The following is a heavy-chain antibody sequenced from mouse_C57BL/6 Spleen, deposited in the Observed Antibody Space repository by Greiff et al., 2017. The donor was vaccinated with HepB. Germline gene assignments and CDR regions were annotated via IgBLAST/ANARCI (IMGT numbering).Heavy chain of an antibody. Sequence: QVQLKQSGPGLVQPSQSLSITCTVSGFSLTSYGVHWVRQSPGKGLEWLGVIWSGGSTDYNAAFISRLSISKDNSKSQVFFKMNSLQADDTAIYYCARTDYDVGWFAYWGQGTLVTVSA. CDR2: IWSGGST. CDR3: ARTDYDVGWFAY. J-gene: IGHJ3*01. D-gene: IGHD2-4*01. CDR1: GFSLTSYG. V-gene: IGHV2-2*01.